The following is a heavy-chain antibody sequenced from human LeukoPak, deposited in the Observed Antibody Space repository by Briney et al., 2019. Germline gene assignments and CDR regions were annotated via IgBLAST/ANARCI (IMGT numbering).Heavy chain of an antibody. CDR1: GGSISSSSYY. V-gene: IGHV4-39*01. CDR3: ARTGVYSSGWYDFDY. Sequence: SETLSLTCTVSGGSISSSSYYWGWIRQPPGKGLEWIGSIYYSGSTSYNPSLKSRVTISVDTSKNQFSLKLSSVTAADTAVYYCARTGVYSSGWYDFDYWGQGTLVTVSS. CDR2: IYYSGST. J-gene: IGHJ4*02. D-gene: IGHD6-19*01.